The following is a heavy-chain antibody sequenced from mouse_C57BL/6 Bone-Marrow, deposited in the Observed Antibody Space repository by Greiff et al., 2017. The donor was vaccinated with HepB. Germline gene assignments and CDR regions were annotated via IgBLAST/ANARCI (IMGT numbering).Heavy chain of an antibody. V-gene: IGHV5-6*01. Sequence: DVQLVESGGDLVKPGGSLKLSCAASGFTFSSYGMSWVRQTPDKRLEWVATISSGGSYTYYPDSVKGRFTISRDNAKNTLYLQMSSLKSEDTAMYYCARRGLDVWGTGTTVTVSS. J-gene: IGHJ1*03. CDR1: GFTFSSYG. CDR2: ISSGGSYT. CDR3: ARRGLDV.